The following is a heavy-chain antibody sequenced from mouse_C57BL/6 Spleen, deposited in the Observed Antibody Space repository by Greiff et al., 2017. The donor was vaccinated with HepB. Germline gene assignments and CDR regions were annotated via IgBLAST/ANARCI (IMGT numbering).Heavy chain of an antibody. J-gene: IGHJ2*01. CDR2: IHPNSGST. CDR1: GYTFTSYW. V-gene: IGHV1-64*01. Sequence: QVQLKQPGAELVKPGASVKLSCKASGYTFTSYWMHWVKQRPGQGLEWIGMIHPNSGSTNYNEKFKSKATLTVDKSSSTAYMQLSSLTSEDSAVYYCAQIYYYGSSNFDYWGQGTTLTVSS. CDR3: AQIYYYGSSNFDY. D-gene: IGHD1-1*01.